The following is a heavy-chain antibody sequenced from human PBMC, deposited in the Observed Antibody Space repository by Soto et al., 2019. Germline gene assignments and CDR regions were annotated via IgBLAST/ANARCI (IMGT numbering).Heavy chain of an antibody. CDR3: ASLIVVVVAATEGSSYYFDY. V-gene: IGHV3-23*01. J-gene: IGHJ4*02. CDR1: GFTFSSYA. CDR2: ISGSGGST. Sequence: GGSLRLSCAASGFTFSSYAMSWVRQAPGKGLEWVSAISGSGGSTYYADSVKGRFTISRDNSKNTLYLQMNSLRAEDTAVYYCASLIVVVVAATEGSSYYFDYWGQGTLVTVSS. D-gene: IGHD2-15*01.